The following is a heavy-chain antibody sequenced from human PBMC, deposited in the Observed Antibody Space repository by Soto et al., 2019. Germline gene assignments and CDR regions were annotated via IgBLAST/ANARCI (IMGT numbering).Heavy chain of an antibody. CDR2: IYYSGST. J-gene: IGHJ4*02. Sequence: SETLSLTCTVSGGSISTYYWSWIRQPPGKGLEWVGYIYYSGSTNYNPSLKSRVTISVDTSKNQFSLKLSSVTAADTAMYYCARAYCSGGSCYRSGFDFWGQGTLVTVSS. CDR3: ARAYCSGGSCYRSGFDF. D-gene: IGHD2-15*01. CDR1: GGSISTYY. V-gene: IGHV4-59*01.